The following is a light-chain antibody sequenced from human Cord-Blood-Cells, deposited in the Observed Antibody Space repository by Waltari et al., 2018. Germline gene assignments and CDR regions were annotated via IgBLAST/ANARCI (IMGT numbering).Light chain of an antibody. CDR3: QQPST. CDR2: DAS. V-gene: IGKV3-11*01. J-gene: IGKJ4*01. Sequence: EIVLTQSTHTLSLSPGDSANLSCRASKSVSSYLAWYQQKHGQAPRLLIYDASNRATGIPARFSGRGSVTDFTLTIRSQEPEDFAVYYCQQPSTFGGGTKVEIK. CDR1: KSVSSY.